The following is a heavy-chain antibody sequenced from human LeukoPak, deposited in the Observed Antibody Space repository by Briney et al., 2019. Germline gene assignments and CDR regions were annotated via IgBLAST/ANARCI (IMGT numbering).Heavy chain of an antibody. V-gene: IGHV3-23*01. CDR2: ISGSGDTT. Sequence: GGSLRLSCAASGFTFSSHGMRWVRQAPGKGLEGVSVISGSGDTTSYGDSVKGRFTTSRDNSNNMLYLQVNSLRAEDTAVYYCSWGGSRYYAYWGQGTLVTVSS. J-gene: IGHJ4*02. D-gene: IGHD3-3*01. CDR1: GFTFSSHG. CDR3: SWGGSRYYAY.